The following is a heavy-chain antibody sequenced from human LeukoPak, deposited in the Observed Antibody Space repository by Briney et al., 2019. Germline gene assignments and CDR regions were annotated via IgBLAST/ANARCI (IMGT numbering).Heavy chain of an antibody. CDR2: IYYSGST. CDR3: ARLGQLPLFALRLYNWFDP. J-gene: IGHJ5*02. V-gene: IGHV4-39*01. D-gene: IGHD2-2*01. Sequence: SETLSLTCTVSGGSISSSSYYWDWIRQPPGKGLEWIGSIYYSGSTYYNPSLKSRVTISVDTSKNQFSLKLSSVTAADTAVYYCARLGQLPLFALRLYNWFDPWGQGTLVTVSS. CDR1: GGSISSSSYY.